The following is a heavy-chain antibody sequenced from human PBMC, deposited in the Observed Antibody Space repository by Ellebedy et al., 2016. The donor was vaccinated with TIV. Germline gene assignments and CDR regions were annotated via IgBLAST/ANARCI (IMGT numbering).Heavy chain of an antibody. CDR1: GGSVSSGSQY. Sequence: MPSETLSLTCTVSGGSVSSGSQYWSWIRQPPGKGLEWIGYMYYSGSTTYNPSLKSRVTISEDTSKNQFSLKLSSVTAADTAVYYCARWDYGADDAFDIWGQGTMVTVSS. CDR3: ARWDYGADDAFDI. D-gene: IGHD4-17*01. V-gene: IGHV4-61*01. J-gene: IGHJ3*02. CDR2: MYYSGST.